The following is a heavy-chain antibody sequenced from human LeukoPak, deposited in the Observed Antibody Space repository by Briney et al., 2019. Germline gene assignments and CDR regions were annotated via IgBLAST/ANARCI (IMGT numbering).Heavy chain of an antibody. Sequence: GGSLRLSCAASGFTFSSYSMNCVRQAPGKGLEWVSSISSSSSYIYYADSVKGRFTISRDNAKNSLYLQMNSLRAEDTAVYYCARDRLGDYETYAFDIWGQGTMVTVSS. J-gene: IGHJ3*02. D-gene: IGHD4-17*01. CDR2: ISSSSSYI. V-gene: IGHV3-21*01. CDR1: GFTFSSYS. CDR3: ARDRLGDYETYAFDI.